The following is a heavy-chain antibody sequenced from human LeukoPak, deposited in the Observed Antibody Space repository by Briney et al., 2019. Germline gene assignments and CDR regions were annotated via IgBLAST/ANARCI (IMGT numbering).Heavy chain of an antibody. V-gene: IGHV1-69*04. Sequence: ASVKVSCKASGDTFTNYAISWVRQAPGQGLEWMGRITPVLGIRNYAQKFHGRVTFTADKSTTTVDMELTSLRSDDTAVYYCTRGGLYSSAWFDRWGQGTLVTVSP. J-gene: IGHJ5*02. CDR1: GDTFTNYA. D-gene: IGHD3-22*01. CDR3: TRGGLYSSAWFDR. CDR2: ITPVLGIR.